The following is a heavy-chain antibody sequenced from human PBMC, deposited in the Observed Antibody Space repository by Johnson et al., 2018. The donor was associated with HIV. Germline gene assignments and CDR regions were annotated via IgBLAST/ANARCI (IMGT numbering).Heavy chain of an antibody. CDR1: GFTFSSYA. CDR2: KSYNGSNK. Sequence: QVQVVESGGGVVQPGRSLRLSCAASGFTFSSYALHWVRQAPGKGLEWVAVKSYNGSNKYYADSVKGRFTISRDNSKNTLYLQMNSLRAEDTAVYYCAREKVVAATYDAFDIWGQGTMVTVSS. CDR3: AREKVVAATYDAFDI. D-gene: IGHD2-15*01. V-gene: IGHV3-30*04. J-gene: IGHJ3*02.